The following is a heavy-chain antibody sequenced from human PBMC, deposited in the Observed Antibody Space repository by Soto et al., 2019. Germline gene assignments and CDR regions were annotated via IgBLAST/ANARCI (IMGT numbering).Heavy chain of an antibody. D-gene: IGHD1-26*01. Sequence: GGSLRVSCAAPGLAVRSDRKRWVRQAPGKGLEWVSLIYSGGSTYYADSVKGRFTISRDNAKNSPYLQMNSLRAEDTAVYYCARREGPAFVGYWGQGALVTVSS. CDR3: ARREGPAFVGY. J-gene: IGHJ4*02. CDR1: GLAVRSDR. CDR2: IYSGGST. V-gene: IGHV3-53*01.